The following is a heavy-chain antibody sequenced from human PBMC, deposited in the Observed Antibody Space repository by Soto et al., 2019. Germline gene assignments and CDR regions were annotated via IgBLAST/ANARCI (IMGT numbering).Heavy chain of an antibody. CDR3: ARGGYSSGWYIDY. V-gene: IGHV3-53*01. CDR2: IYSGGTT. D-gene: IGHD6-19*01. CDR1: GFTVSNNY. Sequence: EVQLAESGGGLIQPGGSLRLSCAASGFTVSNNYMTWVRQAPGKGLEWVSLIYSGGTTYYADSVKGRFTISRDHSRNTLYLQMNSLRGEDTAVYYCARGGYSSGWYIDYWGQGTLVTVSS. J-gene: IGHJ4*02.